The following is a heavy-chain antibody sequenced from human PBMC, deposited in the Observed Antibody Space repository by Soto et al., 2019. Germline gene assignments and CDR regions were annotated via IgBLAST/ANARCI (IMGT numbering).Heavy chain of an antibody. J-gene: IGHJ4*02. D-gene: IGHD4-17*01. CDR2: ISGSGGST. V-gene: IGHV3-23*01. CDR3: AKAPTRTTVTTRFDY. CDR1: GFTFSSYA. Sequence: GGSLRLSCAASGFTFSSYAMSWVRQAPGKGLEWVSAISGSGGSTYYADSVKGRFTISRDNSKNTLYLQMNSLRAEDTAVYYCAKAPTRTTVTTRFDYWGQGTLVTVSS.